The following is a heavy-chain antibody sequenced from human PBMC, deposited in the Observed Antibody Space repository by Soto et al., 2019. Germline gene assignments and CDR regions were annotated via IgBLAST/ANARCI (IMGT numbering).Heavy chain of an antibody. V-gene: IGHV4-59*08. CDR2: IYYSGST. CDR3: AHGVHKTNFDY. D-gene: IGHD6-6*01. J-gene: IGHJ4*02. CDR1: GGSISSYY. Sequence: QVQLQESGPGLVKPSETLSLTCTVSGGSISSYYWXXXXXXXXKGLEWIGYIYYSGSTNYNPSLKSRVTISVDTSKNQFSLKLSSVTAADTAVYYCAHGVHKTNFDYWGQGTLVTVSS.